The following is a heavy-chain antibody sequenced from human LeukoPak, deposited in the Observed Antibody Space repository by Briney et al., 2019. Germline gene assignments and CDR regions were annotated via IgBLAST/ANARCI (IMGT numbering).Heavy chain of an antibody. Sequence: SETLSLTCTVSGGSISSYYWSWIRQPAGKGLEWIGRIYTSGSTNYNPSLKSRVTMSVDTSKNQFSLKLSSVTAADTAVYYCARQYYDILTGYRYGMDVWGQGTTVTVSS. J-gene: IGHJ6*02. D-gene: IGHD3-9*01. CDR2: IYTSGST. CDR1: GGSISSYY. V-gene: IGHV4-4*07. CDR3: ARQYYDILTGYRYGMDV.